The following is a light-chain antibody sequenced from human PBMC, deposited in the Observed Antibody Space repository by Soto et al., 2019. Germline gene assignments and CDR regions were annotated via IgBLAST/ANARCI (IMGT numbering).Light chain of an antibody. CDR2: DVS. CDR1: SSDVGGYNY. V-gene: IGLV2-14*01. Sequence: QSVLTQPASVSGSPGQSITISCTGTSSDVGGYNYDSWYQQHPRKASKLMIYDVSNRPSRVSNRFSGSKSGNTASLTISGLQAEDEADYYCSSYTSSSTLGFGGGTKLTVL. J-gene: IGLJ2*01. CDR3: SSYTSSSTLG.